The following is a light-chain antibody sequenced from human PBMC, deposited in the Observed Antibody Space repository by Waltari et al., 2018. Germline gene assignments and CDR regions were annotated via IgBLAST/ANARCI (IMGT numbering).Light chain of an antibody. CDR3: AAWDGGLNAL. CDR2: SNN. CDR1: SSDIGSNT. Sequence: QSVLTQPPSASGTPGQRVTISCSGSSSDIGSNTVNWYQQPPGTAPKLLIYSNNQRPSGVPDRFSGSTSGTSASLAISGLQSEDEADYYCAAWDGGLNALFGGGTKLTVL. J-gene: IGLJ2*01. V-gene: IGLV1-44*01.